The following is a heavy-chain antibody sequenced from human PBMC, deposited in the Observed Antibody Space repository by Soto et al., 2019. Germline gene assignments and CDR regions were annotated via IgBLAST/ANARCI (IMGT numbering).Heavy chain of an antibody. CDR2: IWYDGTRE. D-gene: IGHD1-1*01. J-gene: IGHJ1*01. Sequence: GGALRLSSTESGFTFSRRGMQWARQAPGKGLEWVALIWYDGTRESYADSVKGRFTISRDQSESTLYLQMNRLRADDTAVYYCARDISFGAYDLWGQGTLVTVYS. CDR3: ARDISFGAYDL. CDR1: GFTFSRRG. V-gene: IGHV3-33*01.